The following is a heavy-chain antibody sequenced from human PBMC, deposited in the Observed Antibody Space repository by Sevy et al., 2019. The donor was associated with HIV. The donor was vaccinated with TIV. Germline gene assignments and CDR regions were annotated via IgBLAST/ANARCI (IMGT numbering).Heavy chain of an antibody. CDR1: GGSISSTSYY. V-gene: IGHV4-39*01. CDR2: IYYSGST. J-gene: IGHJ6*03. CDR3: ARHKIYYYYMDV. Sequence: SETLCLTCTVSGGSISSTSYYWGWIRQPPGKGLEWIGSIYYSGSTYYNPSLKSRVTISVDTSKNQFSLKLSSVTAADTAVYYCARHKIYYYYMDVWGKGTTVTVSS.